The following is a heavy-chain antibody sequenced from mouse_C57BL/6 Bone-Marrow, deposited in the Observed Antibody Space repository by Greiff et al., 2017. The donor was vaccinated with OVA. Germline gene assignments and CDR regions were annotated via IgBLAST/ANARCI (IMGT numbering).Heavy chain of an antibody. J-gene: IGHJ1*03. CDR1: GYTFTDHT. Sequence: VKLQESDAELVKPGASVKISCKVSGYTFTDHTIHWMKQRPEQGLEWIGYIYPRDGSTKYNEKFKGKATLTAEKSSSTAYMQLNSLTSEDSAVYFCARLERGRDWYFDVWGTGTTVTVSS. CDR3: ARLERGRDWYFDV. CDR2: IYPRDGST. V-gene: IGHV1-78*01.